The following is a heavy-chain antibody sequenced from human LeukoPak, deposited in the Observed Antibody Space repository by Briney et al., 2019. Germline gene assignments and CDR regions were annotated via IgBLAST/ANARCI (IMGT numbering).Heavy chain of an antibody. Sequence: GRSLRLSCAASGFTFSSYAMHWVRQAPGKGLEWVAVISYDGSNKYYADSVKGRFTISRDNSKSTLYLQMNSLRAEDTAVYYCARGRWGYSVTPDFDYWGQGTLVTVSS. V-gene: IGHV3-30-3*01. CDR1: GFTFSSYA. CDR3: ARGRWGYSVTPDFDY. J-gene: IGHJ4*02. CDR2: ISYDGSNK. D-gene: IGHD2-21*01.